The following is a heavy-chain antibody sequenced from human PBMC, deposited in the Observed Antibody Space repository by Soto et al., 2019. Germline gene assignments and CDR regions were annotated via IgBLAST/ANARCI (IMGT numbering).Heavy chain of an antibody. D-gene: IGHD3-10*01. V-gene: IGHV4-34*01. J-gene: IGHJ6*02. CDR2: INHSGST. CDR1: GGPFSGYY. Sequence: SETLSLTCAVYGGPFSGYYWSWIRQPPGKGLEWIGEINHSGSTNYNPSLKSRVTISVDTSKNQFSLKLSSVTAADTAVYYCARGRDYYGSGSYYFPLGYYYYGMDVWGQGTKVTVSS. CDR3: ARGRDYYGSGSYYFPLGYYYYGMDV.